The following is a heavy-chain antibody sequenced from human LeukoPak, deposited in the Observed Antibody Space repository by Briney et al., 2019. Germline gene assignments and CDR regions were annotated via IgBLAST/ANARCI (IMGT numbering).Heavy chain of an antibody. V-gene: IGHV3-64*01. CDR2: ISSNGGSI. D-gene: IGHD6-19*01. CDR1: GGTFSGYA. CDR3: ARDTCGCGSGWHLYWYFDL. J-gene: IGHJ2*01. Sequence: EASVKVSCKASGGTFSGYAMHWVRQAPGKELEYVSAISSNGGSIHYANSVRGRFTISRDNSKNTLYLQMDSLRAEDMAVYYCARDTCGCGSGWHLYWYFDLWGRGTLVTVSS.